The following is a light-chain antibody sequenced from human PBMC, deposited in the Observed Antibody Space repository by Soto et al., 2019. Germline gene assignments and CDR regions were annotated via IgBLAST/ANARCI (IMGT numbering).Light chain of an antibody. CDR2: GAS. V-gene: IGKV3-15*01. Sequence: EIVMTQSPATLSVSPGERATLSCRARQSVRSNLAWYQQKPGQAPRLLIYGASTRATGIPARFSGSGSGTEFTLTVSSLQSEDFAVYYCQQYNNSLTWTFGQGTKVEIK. CDR1: QSVRSN. J-gene: IGKJ1*01. CDR3: QQYNNSLTWT.